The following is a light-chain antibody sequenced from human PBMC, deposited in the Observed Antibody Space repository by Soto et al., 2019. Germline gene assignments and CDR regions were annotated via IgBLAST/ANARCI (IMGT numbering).Light chain of an antibody. Sequence: QSALTQPPSASGSPGQSVTISCTGTSSDVGGYNYVSWYQQHPGKAPKLMIYEVSQRPSGVPDRFSGSKSGNTASLTVSGLQAEDEAYYYCSSYAGSNNFVFGGGTKLTVL. CDR2: EVS. CDR3: SSYAGSNNFV. J-gene: IGLJ2*01. CDR1: SSDVGGYNY. V-gene: IGLV2-8*01.